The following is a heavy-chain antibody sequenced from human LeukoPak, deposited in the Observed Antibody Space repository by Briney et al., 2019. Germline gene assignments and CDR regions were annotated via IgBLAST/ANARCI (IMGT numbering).Heavy chain of an antibody. D-gene: IGHD4-17*01. Sequence: PGGSLRLSCAASGFTVSSNYMSWVRQPPGKGLEWVSYISRISTTIYYADSVKGRFTISRDNAKNSLYLQMNSLRDEDTAVYYCARDLDGGDPIDYWGQGTLVTVSS. J-gene: IGHJ4*02. CDR3: ARDLDGGDPIDY. CDR2: ISRISTTI. CDR1: GFTVSSNY. V-gene: IGHV3-48*02.